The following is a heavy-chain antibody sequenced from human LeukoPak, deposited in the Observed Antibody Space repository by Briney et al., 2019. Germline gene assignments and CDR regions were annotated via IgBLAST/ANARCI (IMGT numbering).Heavy chain of an antibody. V-gene: IGHV3-7*01. CDR3: ATLHLAATTPFDY. CDR1: GFTFSSYW. Sequence: PGGPLRLSCAASGFTFSSYWMSWVRQAPGKGLEWVANIKQDGSEKYYVDSVKGRFTISRDNAKNSLYLQMNSLRAEDTAVYYCATLHLAATTPFDYWGQGTLVTVSS. CDR2: IKQDGSEK. D-gene: IGHD5-12*01. J-gene: IGHJ4*02.